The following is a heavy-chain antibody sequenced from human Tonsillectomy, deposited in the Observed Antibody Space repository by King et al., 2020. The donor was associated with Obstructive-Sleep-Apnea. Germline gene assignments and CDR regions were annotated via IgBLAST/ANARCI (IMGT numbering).Heavy chain of an antibody. D-gene: IGHD6-19*01. V-gene: IGHV1-18*01. CDR2: ISVYNGET. J-gene: IGHJ4*02. CDR1: GYKLDDYG. Sequence: QLVQSGSEVKKPGASLKVSCKASGYKLDDYGFSWVRQAPGHGLEWMGGISVYNGETYYAEIFQGRDSMTTDTYTSTAHMELRNLTSDDTAVYFCARCGVAGVAGLFDYWGQGTLVTVSS. CDR3: ARCGVAGVAGLFDY.